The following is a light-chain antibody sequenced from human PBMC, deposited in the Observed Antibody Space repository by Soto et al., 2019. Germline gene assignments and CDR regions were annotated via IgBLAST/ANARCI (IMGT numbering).Light chain of an antibody. J-gene: IGLJ1*01. CDR3: SSYTSGSSHYV. CDR2: GVT. V-gene: IGLV2-14*01. CDR1: SSDVGAYYS. Sequence: QPVLTQPASVSGSPGQSITISCSGTSSDVGAYYSVSWYQHHPGKAPKLIIYGVTNRPSGVSNRFSGSKSGNTASLTISGLQAEDEADYHCSSYTSGSSHYVFGTGTQLTVL.